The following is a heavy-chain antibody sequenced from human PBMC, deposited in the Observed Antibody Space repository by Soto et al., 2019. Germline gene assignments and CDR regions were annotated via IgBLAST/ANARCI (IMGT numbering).Heavy chain of an antibody. CDR2: IIPIFGTA. J-gene: IGHJ4*02. D-gene: IGHD2-21*02. CDR1: GGTSSGYA. Sequence: ALVKVSCRASGGTSSGYAISWVREASGHGLGWMGGIIPIFGTANYAQKFQGGVTITADKSTSTAYMELSSLRSEDTAVYYCARAYCGGDCYSYYFDYWGQGTLVTVSS. V-gene: IGHV1-69*06. CDR3: ARAYCGGDCYSYYFDY.